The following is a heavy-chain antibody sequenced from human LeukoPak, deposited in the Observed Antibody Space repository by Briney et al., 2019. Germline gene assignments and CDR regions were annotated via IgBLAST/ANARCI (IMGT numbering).Heavy chain of an antibody. CDR2: ISFDGKNQ. V-gene: IGHV3-30*18. J-gene: IGHJ4*02. CDR3: AKDLPAETKMGGFDF. CDR1: GFNFNNSG. D-gene: IGHD4-11*01. Sequence: GGSLRLSCAGSGFNFNNSGMHWVRQAPGKGLEWMAVISFDGKNQHYAGSVKGRFTTSRDNSKNTVYLQMNSLRPEDTAAYYCAKDLPAETKMGGFDFWGQGALVTISS.